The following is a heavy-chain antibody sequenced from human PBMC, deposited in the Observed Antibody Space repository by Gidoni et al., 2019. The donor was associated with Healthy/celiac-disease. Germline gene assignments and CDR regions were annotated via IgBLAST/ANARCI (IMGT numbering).Heavy chain of an antibody. CDR2: IHHSGST. Sequence: QVQLQQWGAGLLKPSETLSLTCAVYGGSFSGYYWSWIRQPPGKGLEWIGEIHHSGSTNYNPSLKRRVTISVDTSKNQFSLKLSSVTAADTAVYYCARGIGGGWYWDYWGQGTLVTVSS. CDR1: GGSFSGYY. D-gene: IGHD6-19*01. J-gene: IGHJ4*02. CDR3: ARGIGGGWYWDY. V-gene: IGHV4-34*01.